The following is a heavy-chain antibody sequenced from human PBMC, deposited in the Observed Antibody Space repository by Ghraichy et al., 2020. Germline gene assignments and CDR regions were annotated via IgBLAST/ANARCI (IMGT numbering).Heavy chain of an antibody. CDR1: GFTFSSFA. D-gene: IGHD6-13*01. V-gene: IGHV3-48*02. CDR2: ISSSSSTI. CDR3: ARRPTVGIEAGGMDV. Sequence: GESLNISCAASGFTFSSFAMNWVRQAPGKGLEWVSYISSSSSTIHYADSVKGRFTISRDNAKNSLYLQMNSLRDEDTAIYYCARRPTVGIEAGGMDVWGQGTTVTVSS. J-gene: IGHJ6*02.